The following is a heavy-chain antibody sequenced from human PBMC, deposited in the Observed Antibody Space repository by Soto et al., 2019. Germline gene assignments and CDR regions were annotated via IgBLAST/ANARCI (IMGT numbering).Heavy chain of an antibody. CDR1: GYIFTSYK. CDR3: AREEGGLGS. CDR2: IVPSDGYT. J-gene: IGHJ5*01. Sequence: QVQLAQSGAEVKKPGASVKLSCKASGYIFTSYKMHWVRQAPGQGLEWMGVIVPSDGYTIYAQSFQGRVTMAGDTSTSTVYMELSSLRPEDTAFYYCAREEGGLGSWGQGTLVTVSS. D-gene: IGHD3-16*01. V-gene: IGHV1-46*01.